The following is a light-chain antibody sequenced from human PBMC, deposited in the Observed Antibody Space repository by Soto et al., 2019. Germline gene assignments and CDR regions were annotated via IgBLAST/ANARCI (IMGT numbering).Light chain of an antibody. J-gene: IGLJ1*01. CDR2: EVS. CDR3: SSYTSRSIYV. CDR1: SSVVGGYNY. V-gene: IGLV2-14*01. Sequence: QSVLTQPASVSGSPGQSITISCTGTSSVVGGYNYVSWYQQHPGKAPKLMIYEVSNRPSGVSNRFSGSKSGNTASLTISGLQAEVEADYYCSSYTSRSIYVFGTGTKGTLL.